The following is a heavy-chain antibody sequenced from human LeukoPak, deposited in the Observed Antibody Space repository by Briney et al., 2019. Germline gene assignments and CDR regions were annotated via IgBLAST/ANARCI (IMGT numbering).Heavy chain of an antibody. CDR3: ARAKPKNMVRGLIMRRESRYYFDY. CDR1: GFTFSTYG. CDR2: IRYDGSNK. D-gene: IGHD3-10*01. J-gene: IGHJ4*02. V-gene: IGHV3-30*02. Sequence: GGSLRLSCAASGFTFSTYGMHWVRQAPGKGLEWVAFIRYDGSNKYYADSVKGRFTISRDNSKNTLYLQMNSLRAEDTAVYYCARAKPKNMVRGLIMRRESRYYFDYWGQGTLVTVSS.